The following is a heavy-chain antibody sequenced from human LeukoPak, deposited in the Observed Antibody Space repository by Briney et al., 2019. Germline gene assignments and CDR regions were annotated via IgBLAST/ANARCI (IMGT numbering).Heavy chain of an antibody. J-gene: IGHJ4*02. Sequence: PSETLSLTCTVSGGSISSSSYYWGWIRQPPGRGLEWIGSIYYSGSTYYNPSLKSRVTISVDTSKNQFSLKLSSVTAADTAVYYCARRRLGFDYWGQGTLVTVCS. CDR2: IYYSGST. D-gene: IGHD3-9*01. V-gene: IGHV4-39*01. CDR1: GGSISSSSYY. CDR3: ARRRLGFDY.